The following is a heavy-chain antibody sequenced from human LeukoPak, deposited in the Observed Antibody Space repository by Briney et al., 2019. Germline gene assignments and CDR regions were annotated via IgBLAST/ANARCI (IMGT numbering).Heavy chain of an antibody. V-gene: IGHV3-49*03. CDR2: IRSKAYGGTT. J-gene: IGHJ5*02. CDR3: TRAYLYSSSWYSWHDWFDP. Sequence: GGSLRLSCTASGFTFGDYAMSWFRQAPGKGLEWVGFIRSKAYGGTTEYAASVKGRFTISRDDSKSIAYLQMNSLKTEDTAVYYCTRAYLYSSSWYSWHDWFDPWGQGTLVTVSS. D-gene: IGHD6-13*01. CDR1: GFTFGDYA.